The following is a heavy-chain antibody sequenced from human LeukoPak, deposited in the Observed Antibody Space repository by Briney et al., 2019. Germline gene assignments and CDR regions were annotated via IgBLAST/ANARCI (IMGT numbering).Heavy chain of an antibody. CDR2: INHSGST. CDR1: GGSFGGYY. Sequence: SETLSLTCAIYGGSFGGYYWSWIRQPPGKGLEWIGEINHSGSTNYNPSLKSRVTISVDTSKNHFSLKLSSVTAAATAVYYCAGPGAGDLDYWGQGTLVTVSS. CDR3: AGPGAGDLDY. V-gene: IGHV4-34*01. J-gene: IGHJ4*02. D-gene: IGHD3-10*01.